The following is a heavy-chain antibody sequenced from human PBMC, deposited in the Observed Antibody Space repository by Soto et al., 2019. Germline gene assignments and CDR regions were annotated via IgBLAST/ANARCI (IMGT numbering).Heavy chain of an antibody. D-gene: IGHD2-15*01. V-gene: IGHV4-39*01. CDR2: LYYSGNT. CDR3: ATRQGGSYNWFDP. Sequence: AETLSLTCAVSGGSISSSSYSWAWIRHPPGKGLEWIGTLYYSGNTYYNPSLKGRVTISVDTSKNQFSLKLSSVTAADTAVYYCATRQGGSYNWFDPWGQGTLVTVSS. CDR1: GGSISSSSYS. J-gene: IGHJ5*02.